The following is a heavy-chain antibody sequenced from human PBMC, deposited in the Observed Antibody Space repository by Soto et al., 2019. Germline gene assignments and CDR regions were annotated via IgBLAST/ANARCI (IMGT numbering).Heavy chain of an antibody. CDR1: GFTFSSYA. V-gene: IGHV3-23*01. CDR3: AKDLGRVAVAGTAFDY. CDR2: ISGSGGST. J-gene: IGHJ4*02. D-gene: IGHD6-19*01. Sequence: GGSLRLSCAASGFTFSSYAMSWVRQAPGKGLEWVSAISGSGGSTYYADSVKGRFTISRDNFKNTLYLQMNSLRAEDTAVYYCAKDLGRVAVAGTAFDYWGQGTLVTVSS.